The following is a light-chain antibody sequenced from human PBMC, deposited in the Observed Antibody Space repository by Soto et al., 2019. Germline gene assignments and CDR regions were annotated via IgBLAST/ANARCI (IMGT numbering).Light chain of an antibody. V-gene: IGLV2-14*01. CDR2: GVT. CDR1: SSDVGAYNY. Sequence: QSALTQPASVSGSPGQSITISCTGTSSDVGAYNYVSWYQQYPGKAPKLMIYGVTNRPSGVSNRFSGSKTGNTASLTISGLQDEDEDDYYCFSHRGGDSHVFGTGTKLTVL. J-gene: IGLJ1*01. CDR3: FSHRGGDSHV.